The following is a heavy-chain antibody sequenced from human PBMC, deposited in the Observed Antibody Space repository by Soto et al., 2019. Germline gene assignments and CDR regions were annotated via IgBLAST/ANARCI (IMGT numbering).Heavy chain of an antibody. CDR2: IYYSGST. CDR1: GGSISSYY. CDR3: ARGLVPAAIEFDP. Sequence: SETLSLTCIVSGGSISSYYWSWIRQPPGKGLEWIGYIYYSGSTNYNPPLKSRVTISVDTSKNQFSLKLSSVTAADTAVYYCARGLVPAAIEFDPWGQGTLVTVSS. V-gene: IGHV4-59*01. D-gene: IGHD2-2*01. J-gene: IGHJ5*02.